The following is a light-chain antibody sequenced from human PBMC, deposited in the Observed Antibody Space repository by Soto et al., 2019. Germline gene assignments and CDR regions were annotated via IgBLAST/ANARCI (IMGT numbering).Light chain of an antibody. J-gene: IGKJ4*01. CDR3: QQYNSYLLT. Sequence: DIQMTQSPSTLSASVGDRVTITCRASQSISSWLAWYQQKPGKAPKLLIYDASSLESAVPSRFSGSGSWTEFTLTISSLQPDDFATYYRQQYNSYLLTFGGGTKVEIK. V-gene: IGKV1-5*01. CDR2: DAS. CDR1: QSISSW.